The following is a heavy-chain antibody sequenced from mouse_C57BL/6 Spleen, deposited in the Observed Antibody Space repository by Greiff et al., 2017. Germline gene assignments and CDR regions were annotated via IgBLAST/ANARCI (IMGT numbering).Heavy chain of an antibody. CDR2: ILPGSGST. V-gene: IGHV1-9*01. Sequence: VQLQQPGAELMKPGASVKLSCKASGYTFTGYWIEWVKQRPGHGLEWIGEILPGSGSTNYNEKFKGKATLTADTSSNPAYMQLSSLTTEDSAVYYYAGGSWFAYWGQGTLVTVSA. CDR1: GYTFTGYW. D-gene: IGHD1-2*01. CDR3: AGGSWFAY. J-gene: IGHJ3*01.